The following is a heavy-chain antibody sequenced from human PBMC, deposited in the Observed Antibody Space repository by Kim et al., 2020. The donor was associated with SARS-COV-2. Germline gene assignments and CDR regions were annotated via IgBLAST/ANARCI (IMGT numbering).Heavy chain of an antibody. CDR2: IYNSGST. J-gene: IGHJ5*02. CDR3: AREVGDPYNCFDP. V-gene: IGHV4-31*03. CDR1: GGSISSGGYF. D-gene: IGHD2-21*02. Sequence: SETLSLTCTVSGGSISSGGYFWTWIRQHPGKGLEWIGYIYNSGSTYYNPSLKSRVSISVDTSKNQFSLKLSSVTAADTAVCSCAREVGDPYNCFDPWGQG.